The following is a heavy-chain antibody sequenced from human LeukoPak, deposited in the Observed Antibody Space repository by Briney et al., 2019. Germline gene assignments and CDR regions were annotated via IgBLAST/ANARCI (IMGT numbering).Heavy chain of an antibody. V-gene: IGHV3-21*01. CDR3: ARQADAFDI. CDR1: GFTFSSYS. Sequence: GGSLRLSCAASGFTFSSYSMNWVRQAPGKGLEWVSSIIISSMYIYYADSVKGRFTISRDNATTSLYLQMNSLRAEDTAVYYCARQADAFDIWGQGTMVTVSS. CDR2: IIISSMYI. J-gene: IGHJ3*02.